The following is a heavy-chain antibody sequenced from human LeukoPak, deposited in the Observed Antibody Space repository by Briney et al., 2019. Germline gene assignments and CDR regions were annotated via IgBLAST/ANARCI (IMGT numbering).Heavy chain of an antibody. V-gene: IGHV4-31*03. CDR2: IYYSGST. CDR1: GGSISSGGYY. J-gene: IGHJ5*02. CDR3: ATQRAYSSSSIWFDP. Sequence: SQTLSLTCTVSGGSISSGGYYWSWIRQHPGKGLEWIGYIYYSGSTYYNPSLKSRVTISVDTSKNQFSLKLSSVTAADTAMYYCATQRAYSSSSIWFDPWGQGTLVTVSS. D-gene: IGHD6-6*01.